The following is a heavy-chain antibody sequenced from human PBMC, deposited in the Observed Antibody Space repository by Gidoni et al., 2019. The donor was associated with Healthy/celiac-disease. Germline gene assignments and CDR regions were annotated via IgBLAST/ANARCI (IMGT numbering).Heavy chain of an antibody. D-gene: IGHD3-22*01. CDR3: AKDSYYDSSGYFDY. Sequence: EVQLVESGGVVVQPGGSLRLSCEASGFPFDDYTMHWVRQAPGKGLEWVSLISWDGGSTYYADSVKGRFTISRDNSKNSLYLQMNSLRTEDTALYYCAKDSYYDSSGYFDYWGQGTLVTVSS. CDR2: ISWDGGST. V-gene: IGHV3-43*01. J-gene: IGHJ4*02. CDR1: GFPFDDYT.